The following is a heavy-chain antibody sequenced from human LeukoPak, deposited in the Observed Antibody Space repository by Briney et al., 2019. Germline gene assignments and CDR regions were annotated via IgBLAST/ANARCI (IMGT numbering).Heavy chain of an antibody. Sequence: VASVKVSCKASGGTFSSYAISWVRQAPGQGLEWMGRIIPILGIANYAQKFQGRVTITADKSTSTAYMELSSLRSEDTAVYYCARDEDYGDYGTRGPQLYWFDPWGQGTLVTVSS. CDR2: IIPILGIA. J-gene: IGHJ5*02. CDR3: ARDEDYGDYGTRGPQLYWFDP. CDR1: GGTFSSYA. D-gene: IGHD4-17*01. V-gene: IGHV1-69*04.